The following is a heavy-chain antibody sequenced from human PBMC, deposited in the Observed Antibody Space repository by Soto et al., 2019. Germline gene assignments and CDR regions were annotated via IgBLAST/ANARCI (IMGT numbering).Heavy chain of an antibody. J-gene: IGHJ3*02. CDR3: AKVWADSSSSRRRDAFDI. CDR2: ISGSGGST. D-gene: IGHD6-6*01. Sequence: GGSLRLSCAASGFTFSSYAMSWVRQAPGKGLEWVSAISGSGGSTYYADSVKGRFTISRDNSKNTLYLQMNSLRAEDTAVYYCAKVWADSSSSRRRDAFDIWGQGTMVTVSS. V-gene: IGHV3-23*01. CDR1: GFTFSSYA.